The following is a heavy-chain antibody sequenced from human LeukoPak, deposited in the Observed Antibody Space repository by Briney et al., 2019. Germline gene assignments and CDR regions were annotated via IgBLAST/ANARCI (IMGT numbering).Heavy chain of an antibody. CDR3: AKITSRYCSSTSCYEAFDI. V-gene: IGHV3-9*01. Sequence: PGGSLRLSCAASGFTFDDYAMHWVRQAPGKGLEWVSGISWNSGSIGYADSVKGRFTISRDNAKNSLYLQMNSLRAEDTALYYCAKITSRYCSSTSCYEAFDIWGQGTMVTVSS. CDR1: GFTFDDYA. D-gene: IGHD2-2*01. J-gene: IGHJ3*02. CDR2: ISWNSGSI.